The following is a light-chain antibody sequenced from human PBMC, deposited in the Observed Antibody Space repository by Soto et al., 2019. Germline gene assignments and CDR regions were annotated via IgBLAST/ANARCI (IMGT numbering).Light chain of an antibody. V-gene: IGKV1-39*01. CDR2: AES. J-gene: IGKJ2*01. CDR3: QQSFRTPPT. Sequence: DIQMTQSPSSLSASVGDRVTITCRASQSIDSYLNWYQQKPGKAPKLLIYAESSLQSGVPSSFSGSGSGTVFTHTMSSLQAGDFASYYCQQSFRTPPTFGQRTKLDI. CDR1: QSIDSY.